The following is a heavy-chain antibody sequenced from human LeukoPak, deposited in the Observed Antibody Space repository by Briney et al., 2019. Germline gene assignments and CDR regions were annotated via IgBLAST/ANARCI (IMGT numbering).Heavy chain of an antibody. D-gene: IGHD2-2*02. Sequence: PSGTLSLTCSVSGGSISSYYCTWIRQTPGKGLEWIGYMSYSGSTNYNPSLKSRVTISVDTSKNQFSLKLSSVTAADTAVYYCARETYCSSITCYNVVDAFDIWGQGTMVTVSS. CDR1: GGSISSYY. V-gene: IGHV4-59*01. CDR2: MSYSGST. J-gene: IGHJ3*02. CDR3: ARETYCSSITCYNVVDAFDI.